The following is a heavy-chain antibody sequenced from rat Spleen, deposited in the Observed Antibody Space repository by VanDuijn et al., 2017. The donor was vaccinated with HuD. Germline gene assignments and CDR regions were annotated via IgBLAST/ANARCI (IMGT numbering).Heavy chain of an antibody. Sequence: EVQLVESGGDLVQPGRSVRLSCTASGLSFSNYDMAWVRQAPTKGLEWVASISYDGSATYYRDSVKGRFTISRDNAKSTLYLQMDSLRSEDTATYYCARHKRMYTTNPFFFDSWGQGVMVTVSS. J-gene: IGHJ2*01. V-gene: IGHV5-25*01. CDR3: ARHKRMYTTNPFFFDS. CDR2: ISYDGSAT. D-gene: IGHD1-6*01. CDR1: GLSFSNYD.